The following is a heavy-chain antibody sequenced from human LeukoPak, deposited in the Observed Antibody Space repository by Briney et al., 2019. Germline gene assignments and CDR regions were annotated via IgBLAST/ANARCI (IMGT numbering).Heavy chain of an antibody. CDR1: GFTGSDNY. J-gene: IGHJ3*02. D-gene: IGHD3-22*01. CDR2: ISGGGST. V-gene: IGHV3-53*01. Sequence: GVSVTLSCAASGFTGSDNYTIWVPQAPGKGREGVSAISGGGSTYYADSVKGRFIISRDTSKNTVYLQLNSLRDEDTAVYYCPRGGDTIGSIRSPFDIWGQGTMVTVSS. CDR3: PRGGDTIGSIRSPFDI.